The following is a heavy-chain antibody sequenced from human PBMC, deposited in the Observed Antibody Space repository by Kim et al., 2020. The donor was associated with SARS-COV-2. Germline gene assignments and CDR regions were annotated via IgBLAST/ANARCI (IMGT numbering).Heavy chain of an antibody. V-gene: IGHV4-31*03. J-gene: IGHJ1*01. CDR3: ARGEVGATFSAEYFQH. CDR1: GGSISSGGYY. Sequence: SETLSLTCTVSGGSISSGGYYWSWIRQHPGKGLEWIGYIYYSGSTYYNPSLKSRVTISVDTSKNQFSLKLSSVTAADTAVYYCARGEVGATFSAEYFQHWGQGTLVTVSS. CDR2: IYYSGST. D-gene: IGHD1-26*01.